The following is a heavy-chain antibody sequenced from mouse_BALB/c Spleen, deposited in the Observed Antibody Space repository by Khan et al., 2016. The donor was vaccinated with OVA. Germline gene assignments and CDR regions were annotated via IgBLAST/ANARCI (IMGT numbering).Heavy chain of an antibody. J-gene: IGHJ2*01. CDR1: GYSITSDYA. D-gene: IGHD1-1*01. CDR2: ISYSGNT. V-gene: IGHV3-2*02. CDR3: ARIYGGDFDY. Sequence: VPLQASGPGLVKPSQSLSLTCTVTGYSITSDYAWNWIRQFPGNKLEWMGYISYSGNTKYNPSLKSRVSITRDTSKNQFFLQLNSVTIEDTATYYCARIYGGDFDYWGQGTTLTVSS.